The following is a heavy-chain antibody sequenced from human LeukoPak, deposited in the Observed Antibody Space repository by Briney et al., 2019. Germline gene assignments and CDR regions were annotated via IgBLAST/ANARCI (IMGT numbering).Heavy chain of an antibody. J-gene: IGHJ4*02. V-gene: IGHV1-24*01. CDR2: FDPEDDRT. Sequence: ASVKVSCKVSGYTLTELSVHWVRQAPGKGLEWLAGFDPEDDRTIYAQKFQGRVTMTEDTSTDTAYLDLRSLRSEDTAVYYCAVRVVPAAAFDYWGQGTLVTVSS. CDR3: AVRVVPAAAFDY. CDR1: GYTLTELS. D-gene: IGHD2-2*01.